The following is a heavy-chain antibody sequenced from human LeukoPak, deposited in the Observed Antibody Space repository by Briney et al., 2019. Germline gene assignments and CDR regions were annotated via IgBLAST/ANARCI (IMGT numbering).Heavy chain of an antibody. J-gene: IGHJ4*02. CDR2: ISYDGSNK. CDR3: ARDGLGYYASGSPQNYFDY. CDR1: GFTFSSYA. D-gene: IGHD3-10*01. V-gene: IGHV3-30*04. Sequence: PGGSLRLSCAASGFTFSSYAMHWVRQAPGKGLEWVAVISYDGSNKYYADSVKGRSTISRDNSKNTLYLQMNSPRAEDTAVYYCARDGLGYYASGSPQNYFDYWGQGTLVTVSS.